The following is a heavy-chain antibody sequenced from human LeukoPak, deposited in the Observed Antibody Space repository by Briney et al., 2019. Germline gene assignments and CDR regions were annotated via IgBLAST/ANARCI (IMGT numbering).Heavy chain of an antibody. CDR3: ARDLMITFGGSALSDFDY. D-gene: IGHD3-16*01. V-gene: IGHV1-3*03. J-gene: IGHJ4*02. CDR2: INAGNGNT. CDR1: GYTFTSYA. Sequence: ASVKVSCKASGYTFTSYAMHWVRQAPGQRLEWMGGINAGNGNTKYSQEFQGRVTITRDTSASTAYMELSSLRSEDTAVYYCARDLMITFGGSALSDFDYWGQGTLVTVSS.